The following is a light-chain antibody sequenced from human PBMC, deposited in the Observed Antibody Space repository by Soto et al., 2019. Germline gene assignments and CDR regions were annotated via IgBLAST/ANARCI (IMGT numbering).Light chain of an antibody. J-gene: IGKJ2*01. CDR3: QQYNRYSSFT. V-gene: IGKV1-5*01. CDR2: DAS. CDR1: QSISGW. Sequence: DIQMTQSPSTLSASIGDRVTITCRAIQSISGWLAWYQQKPGKAPKLLIYDASNLESGVPSRFSGSGSGTEFTLTISSLQPDDFATYYCQQYNRYSSFTFGQGTNLEIQ.